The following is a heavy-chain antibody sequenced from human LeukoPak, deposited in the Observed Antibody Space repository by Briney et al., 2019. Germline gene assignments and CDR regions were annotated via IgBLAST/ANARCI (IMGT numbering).Heavy chain of an antibody. CDR2: IYYSATT. CDR3: ARVPTVTFFDY. Sequence: SETLSLTCTVSGGSISSGSYYWGWIRQPPGKGLEWIGSIYYSATTYYNPSLKSRVTISVDTSKNQFSLKLSSVTAADTAVYYCARVPTVTFFDYWGQGTLVTVSS. J-gene: IGHJ4*02. D-gene: IGHD4-17*01. CDR1: GGSISSGSYY. V-gene: IGHV4-39*07.